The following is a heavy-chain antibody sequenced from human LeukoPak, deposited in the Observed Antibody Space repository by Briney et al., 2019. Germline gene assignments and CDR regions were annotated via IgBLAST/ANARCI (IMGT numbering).Heavy chain of an antibody. D-gene: IGHD6-13*01. Sequence: GGSLRLSCAASGFSFDTYAMTWVRQAPGKGLEWVSAISGDGGSTYYAVSVKGRFTISRDNSKNTLYLQMNGLRAEDTAVYYCTLGSLYSSSWYGDYWGQGTLVTASS. J-gene: IGHJ4*02. CDR3: TLGSLYSSSWYGDY. CDR1: GFSFDTYA. V-gene: IGHV3-23*01. CDR2: ISGDGGST.